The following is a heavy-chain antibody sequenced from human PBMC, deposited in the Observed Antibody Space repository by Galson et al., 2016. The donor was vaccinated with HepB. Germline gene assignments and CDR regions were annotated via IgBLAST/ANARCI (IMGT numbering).Heavy chain of an antibody. Sequence: SLRLSCAASGFTFSDNYMSWIRQAPGKGLEWLSYISSSGTTIYYADSVRGRFTISRDNAKNSLYLQMNSLRADDTALYYCARRWDGFDLWGQGTMVTVSS. CDR3: ARRWDGFDL. J-gene: IGHJ3*01. V-gene: IGHV3-11*01. D-gene: IGHD2-15*01. CDR2: ISSSGTTI. CDR1: GFTFSDNY.